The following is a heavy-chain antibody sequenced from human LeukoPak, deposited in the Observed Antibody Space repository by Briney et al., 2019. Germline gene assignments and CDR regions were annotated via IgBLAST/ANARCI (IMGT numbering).Heavy chain of an antibody. J-gene: IGHJ4*02. Sequence: GGSLRLSCVASGFTFSTYVMSWVRQAPGKGLEWVASLSNSGGTTYSADSVQGRFTISRDNSKSTLYLQTDSLRAEDTAVYYCAKGRIAIYSSGWTDYFDYWGQGTLVTVSS. V-gene: IGHV3-23*01. CDR3: AKGRIAIYSSGWTDYFDY. D-gene: IGHD6-19*01. CDR1: GFTFSTYV. CDR2: LSNSGGTT.